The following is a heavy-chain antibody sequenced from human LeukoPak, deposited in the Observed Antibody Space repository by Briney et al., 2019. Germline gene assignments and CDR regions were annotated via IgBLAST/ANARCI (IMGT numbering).Heavy chain of an antibody. CDR2: ISTRGGAT. CDR1: GFTFSSYA. D-gene: IGHD6-13*01. CDR3: AKGHTSNWYLFDQ. Sequence: GGSLRLSCAASGFTFSSYAMTWVRQAPGKGLEWVSGISTRGGATSYADSVQGRFTISRDNSKNTLYLQMNSLRAEDTVVYYCAKGHTSNWYLFDQWGQGTLVTVSS. V-gene: IGHV3-23*01. J-gene: IGHJ4*02.